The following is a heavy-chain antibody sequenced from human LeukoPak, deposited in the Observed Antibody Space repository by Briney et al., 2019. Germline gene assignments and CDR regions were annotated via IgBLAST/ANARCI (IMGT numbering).Heavy chain of an antibody. CDR1: GYSFASYW. Sequence: GESLKISCKGSGYSFASYWMAWVRQIRGQGVWGIGVVYPADSDTRCSRSFTGQVTMSVDKSIQPAYLQWNSLKASDTAMYYRARPGEPDLAGYILHWGQGTLVTVSS. D-gene: IGHD1-14*01. CDR3: ARPGEPDLAGYILH. V-gene: IGHV5-51*01. J-gene: IGHJ1*01. CDR2: VYPADSDT.